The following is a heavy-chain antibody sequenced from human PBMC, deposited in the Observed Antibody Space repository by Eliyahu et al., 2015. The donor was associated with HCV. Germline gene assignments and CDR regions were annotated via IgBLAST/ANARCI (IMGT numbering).Heavy chain of an antibody. J-gene: IGHJ4*02. V-gene: IGHV4-38-2*02. CDR1: GYSISSGYY. CDR3: ARVSAYSSGWSPAEY. Sequence: QVQLQESGPGLVKPSETLSLTCTVSGYSISSGYYWGWIRQPPGKGLEWIGSIYHSGSTYYNPSLKSRVTISVDTSKNQFSLKLSSVTAADTAVYYCARVSAYSSGWSPAEYWGRGTLVTVSS. CDR2: IYHSGST. D-gene: IGHD6-19*01.